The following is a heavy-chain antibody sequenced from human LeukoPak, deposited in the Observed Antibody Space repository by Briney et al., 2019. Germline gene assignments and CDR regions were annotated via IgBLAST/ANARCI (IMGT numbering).Heavy chain of an antibody. D-gene: IGHD3-22*01. CDR2: IKEDGSEK. CDR1: GFSFSRSW. V-gene: IGHV3-7*01. CDR3: ARDRHYYDSSGYYYGPFGY. J-gene: IGHJ4*02. Sequence: GGSLRLSCVASGFSFSRSWMSWVRQAPGKGLEWVANIKEDGSEKQYVDSVKGRFTISRDNAKNSLYLQMNSLRAEDTAVYYCARDRHYYDSSGYYYGPFGYWGQGTLVTVSS.